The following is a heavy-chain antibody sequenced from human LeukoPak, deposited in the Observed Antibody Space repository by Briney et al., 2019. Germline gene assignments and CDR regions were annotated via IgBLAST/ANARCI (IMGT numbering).Heavy chain of an antibody. V-gene: IGHV3-74*01. J-gene: IGHJ4*02. CDR3: ASLFRSSTSCYKGVDY. D-gene: IGHD2-2*02. CDR1: GFTFSNYW. Sequence: PGGSLRLSCAASGFTFSNYWMNWVRQAPGKGLVWVSRINTDGSSTSYADSVKGRFTISRDNAKNTLYLQMNSLRAEDTAVYYCASLFRSSTSCYKGVDYWGQGTLVTVSS. CDR2: INTDGSST.